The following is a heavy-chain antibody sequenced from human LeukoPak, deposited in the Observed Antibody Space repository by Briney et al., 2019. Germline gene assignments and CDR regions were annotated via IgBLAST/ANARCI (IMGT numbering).Heavy chain of an antibody. CDR2: ISYDGSNK. Sequence: GRSLRLSCAASGFTFSSYAMHWVRQAPGKGLEWVAVISYDGSNKYYADSVKGRFTISRDNSKNTLYLQMNSLRAEDTAVYYCAREPPLGYWGQGTPVTVSS. D-gene: IGHD6-13*01. V-gene: IGHV3-30-3*01. CDR1: GFTFSSYA. CDR3: AREPPLGY. J-gene: IGHJ4*02.